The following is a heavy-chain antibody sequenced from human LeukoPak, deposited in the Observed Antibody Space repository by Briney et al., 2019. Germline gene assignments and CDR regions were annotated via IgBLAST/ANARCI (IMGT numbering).Heavy chain of an antibody. CDR3: AREGVAQLDY. J-gene: IGHJ4*02. CDR2: ISYYESKK. CDR1: GFTFSSYA. Sequence: PAGSLRLSCAASGFTFSSYAMHWVRQAPPKGLAWVAVISYYESKKYYADSVKGRFTISRDNSKNTLYLQMNSLRAEDTAVYYCAREGVAQLDYWGQGTLVTVSS. V-gene: IGHV3-30-3*01. D-gene: IGHD3-3*01.